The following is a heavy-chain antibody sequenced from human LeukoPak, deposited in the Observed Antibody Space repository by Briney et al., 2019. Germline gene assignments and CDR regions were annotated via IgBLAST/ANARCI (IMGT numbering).Heavy chain of an antibody. Sequence: GGSLRLSCAASGFTFSSYAMGWVRQAPGKGLEWVSSISSSSSYIYYADSVKGRFTISRHNSKNTLYLQMNSLRAEDTAVYYCARSQYVASFDYWGQGTLVTVSS. D-gene: IGHD2-15*01. CDR3: ARSQYVASFDY. CDR2: ISSSSSYI. J-gene: IGHJ4*02. CDR1: GFTFSSYA. V-gene: IGHV3-21*04.